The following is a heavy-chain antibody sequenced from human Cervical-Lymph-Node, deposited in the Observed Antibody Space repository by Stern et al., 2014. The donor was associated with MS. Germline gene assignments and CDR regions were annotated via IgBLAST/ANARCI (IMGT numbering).Heavy chain of an antibody. CDR1: GYTFMTHG. D-gene: IGHD5-24*01. CDR2: ITAYNGNT. J-gene: IGHJ4*02. CDR3: ARGDGYKKY. Sequence: QVPLVQSGGEVKKPGASVKVSCKASGYTFMTHGINWVRQAPGPGLEWMGWITAYNGNTNYAQKLQGRVTMTTDTSTSTAYLELRSMRSDDTAVYYCARGDGYKKYWGQGTLLTVSS. V-gene: IGHV1-18*01.